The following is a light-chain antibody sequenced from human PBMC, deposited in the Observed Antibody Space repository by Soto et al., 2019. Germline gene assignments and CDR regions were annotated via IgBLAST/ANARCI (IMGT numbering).Light chain of an antibody. Sequence: EILMTQSPATLSVSPGERATLSCRASQNVGSHVAWYQQKPGQAPRLFIYGASTRATGIPARFSGSGSGTEFTLTISSLQSEDFAIYYYQQYYNWPPLTFGGGTKVEIQ. V-gene: IGKV3-15*01. J-gene: IGKJ4*01. CDR2: GAS. CDR1: QNVGSH. CDR3: QQYYNWPPLT.